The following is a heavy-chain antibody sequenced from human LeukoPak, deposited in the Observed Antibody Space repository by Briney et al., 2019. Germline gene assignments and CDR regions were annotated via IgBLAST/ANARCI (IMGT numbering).Heavy chain of an antibody. Sequence: SETLSLTCTVSGGSISSYYWSWIRQPPGKGLEWIGSIYYSGSTYYNPSLKSRVTISVDTSKNQFSLKLSSVTAADTAVYYCARGPYPDYGDYNWFDPWGQGTLVTVSS. J-gene: IGHJ5*02. V-gene: IGHV4-39*07. CDR3: ARGPYPDYGDYNWFDP. CDR2: IYYSGST. CDR1: GGSISSYY. D-gene: IGHD4-17*01.